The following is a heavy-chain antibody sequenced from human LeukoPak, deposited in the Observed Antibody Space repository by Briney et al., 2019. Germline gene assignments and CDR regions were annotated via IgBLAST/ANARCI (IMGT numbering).Heavy chain of an antibody. V-gene: IGHV4-34*01. D-gene: IGHD6-19*01. J-gene: IGHJ6*04. CDR3: ARGLRQGSAWSWGPKEKSYQYMDV. Sequence: PSETLSLTCGVSGGSFSSHYWTWIRQPPGRGLEWIGEINPRGSTNYNPSLESRVTVSADTSRNQLSLSLTSVTAADSAVYFCARGLRQGSAWSWGPKEKSYQYMDVWGTGTTVIVSS. CDR2: INPRGST. CDR1: GGSFSSHY.